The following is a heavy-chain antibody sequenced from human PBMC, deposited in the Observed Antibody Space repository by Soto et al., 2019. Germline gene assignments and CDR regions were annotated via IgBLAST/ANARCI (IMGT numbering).Heavy chain of an antibody. CDR3: ARSHYDSAGYYSEFDY. D-gene: IGHD3-22*01. Sequence: GESLKISCKGSEYNFATYWIGWVRQVPGKGLEWMGIIYPGDSDIRYSPSFQGQVTISADKSISTAYLQWSSLKASDTAMYYCARSHYDSAGYYSEFDYWGQGTLVTVS. J-gene: IGHJ4*02. V-gene: IGHV5-51*01. CDR1: EYNFATYW. CDR2: IYPGDSDI.